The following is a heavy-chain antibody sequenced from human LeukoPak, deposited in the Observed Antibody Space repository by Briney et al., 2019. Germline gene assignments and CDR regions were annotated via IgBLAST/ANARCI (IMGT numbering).Heavy chain of an antibody. D-gene: IGHD5-18*01. Sequence: GGSLRLSCTASGFTFGDYAMSWVRQAPGKGLEWVSSISSSSYIYYADSVKGRFTISRDNAKNSLYLQMNSLRAEDTAVYYCARDRRYSYGGYYLWGQGTLVTVSS. V-gene: IGHV3-69-1*01. J-gene: IGHJ5*02. CDR1: GFTFGDYA. CDR3: ARDRRYSYGGYYL. CDR2: ISSSSYI.